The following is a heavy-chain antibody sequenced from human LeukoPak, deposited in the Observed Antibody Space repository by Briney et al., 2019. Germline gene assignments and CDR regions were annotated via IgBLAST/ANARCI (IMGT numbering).Heavy chain of an antibody. CDR3: ARDRAIAARPGSFAY. J-gene: IGHJ4*02. CDR2: INPNSGGT. Sequence: ASVKVSCKASGYTFTGYYMHWVRQAPGQGLEWMGWINPNSGGTNYAQKFQGRVTMTRDTSISTAYMELSRLRSDDTAVYYCARDRAIAARPGSFAYWGQGTLVTVSS. CDR1: GYTFTGYY. D-gene: IGHD6-6*01. V-gene: IGHV1-2*02.